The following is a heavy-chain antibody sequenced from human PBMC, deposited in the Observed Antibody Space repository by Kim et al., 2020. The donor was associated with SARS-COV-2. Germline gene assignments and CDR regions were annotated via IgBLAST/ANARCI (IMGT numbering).Heavy chain of an antibody. CDR3: TRDTTYYDFWSGYQKRDKYYYYYYMDV. CDR2: IRSKAYGGTT. D-gene: IGHD3-3*01. CDR1: GFTFGDYA. Sequence: GGSLRLSCTASGFTFGDYAMSWFRQAPGKGLEWVGFIRSKAYGGTTEYAASVKGRFTISRDDSKSIAYLQMNSLKTEDTAVYYCTRDTTYYDFWSGYQKRDKYYYYYYMDVWGKGTTVTVSS. V-gene: IGHV3-49*03. J-gene: IGHJ6*03.